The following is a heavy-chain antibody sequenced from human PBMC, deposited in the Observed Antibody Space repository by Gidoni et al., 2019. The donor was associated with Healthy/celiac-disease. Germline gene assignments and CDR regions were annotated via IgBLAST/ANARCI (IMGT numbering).Heavy chain of an antibody. D-gene: IGHD3-16*01. CDR3: ANPWGLTTPHDAFDI. Sequence: EVQLLESGGGLVQPGGSLSISCAASGFTFSSYAMSWVRQAPGKGLEWVSAISGSGGSTYYADSVKGRFTISRDNSKNTLYLQMNSLRAEDTTVYYCANPWGLTTPHDAFDIWGQGTMVTVSS. J-gene: IGHJ3*02. CDR1: GFTFSSYA. CDR2: ISGSGGST. V-gene: IGHV3-23*01.